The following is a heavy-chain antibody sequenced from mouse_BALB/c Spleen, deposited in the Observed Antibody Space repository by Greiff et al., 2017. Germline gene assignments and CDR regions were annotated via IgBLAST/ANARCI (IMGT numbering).Heavy chain of an antibody. CDR2: IDPENGDT. Sequence: EVQLVESGAELVRSGASVKLSCTASGFNIKDYYMHWVKQRPEQGLEWIGWIDPENGDTEYAPKFQGKATMTADTSSNTAYLQLSSLTSEDTAVYYCNVEITTGYYAMDYWGQGTSVTVSA. D-gene: IGHD2-4*01. J-gene: IGHJ4*01. CDR1: GFNIKDYY. V-gene: IGHV14-4*02. CDR3: NVEITTGYYAMDY.